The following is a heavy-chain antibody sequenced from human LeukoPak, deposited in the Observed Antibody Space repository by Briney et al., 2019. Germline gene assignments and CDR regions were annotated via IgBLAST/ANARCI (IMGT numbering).Heavy chain of an antibody. CDR3: AKKPATIKFPFDI. J-gene: IGHJ4*02. CDR2: ISTTGGYT. Sequence: GSLRLSCVGSGFSFSTYDMGWVRQTPGKGLEWVSAISTTGGYTEDADSVKGRFTISRDNSQNTLFLQMHSLRAEDTAVYYCAKKPATIKFPFDIWGQGTLVTVSS. D-gene: IGHD5-24*01. CDR1: GFSFSTYD. V-gene: IGHV3-23*01.